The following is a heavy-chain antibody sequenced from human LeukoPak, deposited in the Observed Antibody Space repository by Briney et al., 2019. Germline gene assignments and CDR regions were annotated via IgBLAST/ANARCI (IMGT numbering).Heavy chain of an antibody. Sequence: GGSLRLSCAASGFTFSSYDMHWVRQATGKGLEWVSAIGTAGDTYYPGSVKGRFTISRENAKNSLYLQMNSLRAGDTAVYYCARGYSWELPDYWGQGTLVTVSS. V-gene: IGHV3-13*01. CDR1: GFTFSSYD. CDR3: ARGYSWELPDY. CDR2: IGTAGDT. J-gene: IGHJ4*02. D-gene: IGHD1-26*01.